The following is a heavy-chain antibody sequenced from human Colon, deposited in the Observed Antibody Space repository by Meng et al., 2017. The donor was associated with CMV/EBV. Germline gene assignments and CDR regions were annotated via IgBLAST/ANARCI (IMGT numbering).Heavy chain of an antibody. CDR1: GFTFSSYW. Sequence: GGSLRLSCAASGFTFSSYWMHWVRQAPGKGLVWVSRINSDGSSTSYADSVKGRFTISRDNSKNTLFLQMDSLRAEDTAVYYCAGESGVPNGMDVWGQGTTVTVSS. V-gene: IGHV3-74*01. D-gene: IGHD2-2*01. J-gene: IGHJ6*02. CDR3: AGESGVPNGMDV. CDR2: INSDGSST.